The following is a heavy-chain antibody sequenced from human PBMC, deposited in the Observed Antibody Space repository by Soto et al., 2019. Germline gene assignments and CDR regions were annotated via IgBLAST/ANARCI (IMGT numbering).Heavy chain of an antibody. V-gene: IGHV3-64*01. CDR2: ISSNGVGT. CDR3: ARRAGPDVYYMDV. CDR1: GFTLSGYA. J-gene: IGHJ6*03. D-gene: IGHD6-13*01. Sequence: EVQLAESGGGLAQPGGSLRLSCAASGFTLSGYAMDWVRQAPGKGLEYVSGISSNGVGTYYANSVQGRFTISRDNSKNTVYLQMGSLRPEDMAVYYCARRAGPDVYYMDVWGKGTTVTVSS.